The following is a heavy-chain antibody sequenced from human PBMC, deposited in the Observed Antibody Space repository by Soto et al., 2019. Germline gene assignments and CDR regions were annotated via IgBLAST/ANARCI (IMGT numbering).Heavy chain of an antibody. Sequence: EVQLVESGGGLVKPGGSLRLSCAASGFTFSSYTMNWVRQAPGKGLEWVSSISSSSNYIYYADPVKGRFTISRDNAKNSLYLQMNSLRAEDTAVYYCARGYDSFDYWGQGTLVTVSS. CDR3: ARGYDSFDY. J-gene: IGHJ4*02. V-gene: IGHV3-21*01. D-gene: IGHD3-22*01. CDR1: GFTFSSYT. CDR2: ISSSSNYI.